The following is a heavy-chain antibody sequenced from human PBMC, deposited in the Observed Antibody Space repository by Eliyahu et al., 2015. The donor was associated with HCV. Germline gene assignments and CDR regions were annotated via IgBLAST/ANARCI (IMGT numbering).Heavy chain of an antibody. J-gene: IGHJ4*02. D-gene: IGHD4-23*01. CDR1: GGXFSSHS. CDR2: IIPIFGTA. CDR3: ARGSGDYGGPVQPFAY. Sequence: QVQLVQSGAEVKKPGSSVRVSCKASGGXFSSHSISWVRQAPGQGLEWMGGIIPIFGTANYVQKFQGRVTITADESTSTAYMELSSLRSEDTAMYYCARGSGDYGGPVQPFAYWGQGTQVTVSS. V-gene: IGHV1-69*01.